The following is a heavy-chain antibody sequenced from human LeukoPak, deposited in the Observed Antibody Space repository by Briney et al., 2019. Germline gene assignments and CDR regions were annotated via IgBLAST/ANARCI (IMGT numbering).Heavy chain of an antibody. CDR2: INWNGGST. J-gene: IGHJ4*02. Sequence: PGGSLRLSXAASGFTFDDYGMSWVSQAPGKGLEWVSGINWNGGSTCYADSVKGRFTISRDNAKNSLYLQMNSLRAEDTALYYCVVPAAISPGYWGQGTLVTVSS. D-gene: IGHD2-2*01. V-gene: IGHV3-20*04. CDR1: GFTFDDYG. CDR3: VVPAAISPGY.